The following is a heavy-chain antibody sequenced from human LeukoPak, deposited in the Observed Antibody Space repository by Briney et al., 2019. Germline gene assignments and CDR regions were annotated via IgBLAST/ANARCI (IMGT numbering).Heavy chain of an antibody. J-gene: IGHJ6*04. V-gene: IGHV3-20*04. CDR2: INWNGGSS. D-gene: IGHD3-10*02. CDR3: AELGITMIGGV. Sequence: PGGSLRLSCAASGFTFDDYGMSWVRQVPGKGLEWVSGINWNGGSSTYADSVKGRFTLSRDNAKNSLYLQMNSLRAEDTAVYYCAELGITMIGGVWGKGTTVTISS. CDR1: GFTFDDYG.